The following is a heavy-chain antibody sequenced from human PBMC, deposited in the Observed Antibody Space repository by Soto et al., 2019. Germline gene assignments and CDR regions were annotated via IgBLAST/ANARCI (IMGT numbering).Heavy chain of an antibody. J-gene: IGHJ4*02. CDR2: INTDGSVA. CDR1: GLTFRSYW. Sequence: DVQLVESGGGLVQPGESLRLSCAASGLTFRSYWMHWVRQAPGKGLVWVSRINTDGSVAMYVDSVKGRFTISRDNAKNTLHLHMNNLVRDMQLWRLDSWGQGTLVTVSS. V-gene: IGHV3-74*03. D-gene: IGHD2-15*01. CDR3: S.